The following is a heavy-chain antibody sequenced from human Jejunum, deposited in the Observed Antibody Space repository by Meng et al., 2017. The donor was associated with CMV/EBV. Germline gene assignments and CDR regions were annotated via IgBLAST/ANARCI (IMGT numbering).Heavy chain of an antibody. V-gene: IGHV4-59*13. CDR1: IASFY. CDR3: ARVRQLSPHYYYYGRDI. J-gene: IGHJ6*02. Sequence: IASFYRTWIRQTPEKGLEWIGYISSSGTTNYTPSLRSRLTMSVDASQNQFSLNLRSVTAADTAIYYCARVRQLSPHYYYYGRDIWGQGTTVTVSS. D-gene: IGHD3-16*02. CDR2: ISSSGTT.